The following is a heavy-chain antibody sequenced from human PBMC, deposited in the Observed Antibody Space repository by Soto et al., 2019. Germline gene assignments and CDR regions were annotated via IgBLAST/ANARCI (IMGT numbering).Heavy chain of an antibody. Sequence: QVQLLESGPGLVKPSQTLSLTRTVSGGSISSGDYYWSWIRQHPGKGLEWIGHIYYSGSTSYNPSLKSRVTISIDNSKNQFSLKLTSVTAADTAVYYCARDDYGGNSGALEIWGQGTMVTVSS. J-gene: IGHJ3*02. CDR2: IYYSGST. V-gene: IGHV4-31*03. CDR1: GGSISSGDYY. CDR3: ARDDYGGNSGALEI. D-gene: IGHD2-21*02.